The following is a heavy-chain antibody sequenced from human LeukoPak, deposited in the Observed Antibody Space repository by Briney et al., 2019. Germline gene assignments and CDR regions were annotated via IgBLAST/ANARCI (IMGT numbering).Heavy chain of an antibody. CDR3: ARALIWYYDILTGYYDY. Sequence: PSETLSLTCTVSGGSISSGSYYWSWIRQPAGKGLEWIGRIYTSGSTNYNPSLKSRVTISVDTSKNQFSLKLSSVTAADTAVYYCARALIWYYDILTGYYDYWGQGTLVTVSS. CDR1: GGSISSGSYY. D-gene: IGHD3-9*01. V-gene: IGHV4-61*02. J-gene: IGHJ4*02. CDR2: IYTSGST.